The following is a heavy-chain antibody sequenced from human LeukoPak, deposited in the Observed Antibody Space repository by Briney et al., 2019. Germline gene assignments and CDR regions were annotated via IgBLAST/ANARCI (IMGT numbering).Heavy chain of an antibody. CDR1: GGSISSYY. Sequence: SETLSLTCTVSGGSISSYYWSWIRQPARKGLEWIGRIYTSGSTNYNPSLKSRVTMSVDTSKNQFSLKLSSVTAADTAVYYCAREGTNFSSSWYGVFYFDYWGQGTLVTVSS. J-gene: IGHJ4*02. D-gene: IGHD6-13*01. CDR3: AREGTNFSSSWYGVFYFDY. CDR2: IYTSGST. V-gene: IGHV4-4*07.